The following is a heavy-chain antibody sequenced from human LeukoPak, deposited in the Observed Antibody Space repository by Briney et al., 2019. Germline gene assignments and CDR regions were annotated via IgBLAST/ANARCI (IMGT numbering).Heavy chain of an antibody. V-gene: IGHV3-11*01. CDR3: AREGRAMVATSLDY. Sequence: PGGSLRLSCAASGFTFSDYYMSWIRQAPGKGLEWVSYISSSGSTIYYADSVKGRFTISRDNAKNSLYLQVNSLRAEDTAVYYCAREGRAMVATSLDYWGQGTLVTVSS. CDR1: GFTFSDYY. D-gene: IGHD5-12*01. J-gene: IGHJ4*02. CDR2: ISSSGSTI.